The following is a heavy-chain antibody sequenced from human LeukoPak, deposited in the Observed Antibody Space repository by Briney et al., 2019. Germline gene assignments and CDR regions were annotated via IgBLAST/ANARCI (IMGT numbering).Heavy chain of an antibody. D-gene: IGHD6-25*01. Sequence: GGSLRLSCAASGFTFSDYYMSWIRQAPGKGLEWVSYISSSGSTIYYADSVKGRFTISGDNAKNSLYLQMNSLRAEDTAVYYCARDIQSGNWFDPWGQGTLVTVSS. J-gene: IGHJ5*02. V-gene: IGHV3-11*04. CDR1: GFTFSDYY. CDR3: ARDIQSGNWFDP. CDR2: ISSSGSTI.